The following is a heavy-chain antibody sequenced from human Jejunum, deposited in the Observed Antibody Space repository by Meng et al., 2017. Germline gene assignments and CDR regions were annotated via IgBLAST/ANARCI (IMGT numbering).Heavy chain of an antibody. CDR1: GYSFSSLG. D-gene: IGHD3-10*01. V-gene: IGHV1-18*01. Sequence: QLNQSGAEVKKTGASMKASCKAPGYSFSSLGITWVRHVTGQGLEWMGWMTTNNGKTKLAQKFQDRVTMTTNTSTTTVYMELRSLRSEDTAVYYCARDPVTYTMVRCFKSWCQGTLVTVSS. J-gene: IGHJ5*02. CDR2: MTTNNGKT. CDR3: ARDPVTYTMVRCFKS.